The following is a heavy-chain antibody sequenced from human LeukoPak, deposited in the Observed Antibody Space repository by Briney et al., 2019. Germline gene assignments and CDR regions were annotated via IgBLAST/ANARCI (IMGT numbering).Heavy chain of an antibody. V-gene: IGHV4-59*08. J-gene: IGHJ5*02. Sequence: SETLSLTCTVSGGSISSYYWSWIRQPPGKGLEWIGYIYYSGSTNYNPSLKSRVTISVDTSKNQFSLKLSSVTAADTAVYYCARHLTTVTTKVWFDPWGQGTLVTVSS. CDR1: GGSISSYY. CDR2: IYYSGST. D-gene: IGHD4-17*01. CDR3: ARHLTTVTTKVWFDP.